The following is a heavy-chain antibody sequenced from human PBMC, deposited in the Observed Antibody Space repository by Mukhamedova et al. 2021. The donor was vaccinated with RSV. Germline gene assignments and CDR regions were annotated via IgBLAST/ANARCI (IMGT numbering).Heavy chain of an antibody. CDR3: ARIYDSSGYYPSVAFDI. CDR2: IGNSNTTI. Sequence: VSYIGNSNTTIYYADSVKGRFTISRDNAKNSLYLQMNSLRAEDTAVYYCARIYDSSGYYPSVAFDIWAKGQWLPSL. V-gene: IGHV3-48*04. D-gene: IGHD3-22*01. J-gene: IGHJ3*02.